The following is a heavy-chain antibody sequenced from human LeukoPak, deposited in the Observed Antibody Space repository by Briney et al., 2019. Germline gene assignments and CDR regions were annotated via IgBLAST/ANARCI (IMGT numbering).Heavy chain of an antibody. V-gene: IGHV3-66*01. D-gene: IGHD2-15*01. CDR2: IYSGGST. Sequence: GGSLRLSCAASGFTVSSNYMSWVRQAPGKGLEWVSVIYSGGSTYYADSVKGRFTISRDNSKNTLYLQMNSLRAEDTAVYYCARCCSGGSCYSGFDYWGQGTLVTVSS. J-gene: IGHJ4*02. CDR1: GFTVSSNY. CDR3: ARCCSGGSCYSGFDY.